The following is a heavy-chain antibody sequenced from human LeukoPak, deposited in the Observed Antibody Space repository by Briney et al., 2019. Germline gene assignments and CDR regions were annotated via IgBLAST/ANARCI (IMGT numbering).Heavy chain of an antibody. CDR2: INQGGSEK. CDR3: VREGAYSTSSPAGY. CDR1: GFTFSSYW. J-gene: IGHJ4*02. D-gene: IGHD6-6*01. V-gene: IGHV3-7*01. Sequence: GGSLRLSCAASGFTFSSYWMSWVRQAPGKRLEWVANINQGGSEKYYVDSVKGRFIISRDNARNSLFLQMNILTAEDTAIYYCVREGAYSTSSPAGYWGQGTLVSVSS.